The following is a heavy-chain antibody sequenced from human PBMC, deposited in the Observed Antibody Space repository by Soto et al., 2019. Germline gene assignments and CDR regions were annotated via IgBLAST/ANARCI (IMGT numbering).Heavy chain of an antibody. D-gene: IGHD6-13*01. CDR2: ISSSSSYI. V-gene: IGHV3-21*01. J-gene: IGHJ5*02. CDR1: GFTFSSYS. CDR3: ARDKEYSSSWYNERSWFDH. Sequence: EVQLVESGGGLVKPGGSLRLSCAASGFTFSSYSMNWVRQAPGKGLEWVSSISSSSSYIYYADSVKGRFTISRDNAKNXPXPQMNSLRAEDTAVYYCARDKEYSSSWYNERSWFDHWGQGTLVTVSS.